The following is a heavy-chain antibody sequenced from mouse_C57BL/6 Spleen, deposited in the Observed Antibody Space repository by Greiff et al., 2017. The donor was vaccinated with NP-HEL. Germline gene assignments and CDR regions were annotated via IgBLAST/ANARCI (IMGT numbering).Heavy chain of an antibody. Sequence: EVQLQESGPGLVKPSQSLSLTCSVTGYSIPSGYYWNWIRQFPGNKLEWMGYISYDGSNNYNPSLKNRISITRDTSKNQFFLKLNSVTTEDTATYYCARDPLIWRDSSDPHYFDYWGQGTTLTVSS. D-gene: IGHD3-2*02. CDR1: GYSIPSGYY. V-gene: IGHV3-6*01. CDR3: ARDPLIWRDSSDPHYFDY. CDR2: ISYDGSN. J-gene: IGHJ2*01.